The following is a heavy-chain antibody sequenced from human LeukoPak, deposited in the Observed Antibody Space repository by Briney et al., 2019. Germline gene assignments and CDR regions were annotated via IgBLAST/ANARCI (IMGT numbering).Heavy chain of an antibody. CDR1: GGTFSSYA. CDR3: ARTDPFYDSSGQSFFDY. CDR2: IIPIFGTA. Sequence: GASVKVSFKASGGTFSSYAIGWVRQAPGQGLEWMGGIIPIFGTANYAQKFQGRVTITADESTSTAYMELSSLRSEDTAVYYCARTDPFYDSSGQSFFDYWGQGTLVTVSS. D-gene: IGHD3-22*01. J-gene: IGHJ4*02. V-gene: IGHV1-69*01.